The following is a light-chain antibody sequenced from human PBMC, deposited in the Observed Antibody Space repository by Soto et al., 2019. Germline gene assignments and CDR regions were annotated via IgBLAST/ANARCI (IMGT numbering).Light chain of an antibody. CDR3: QQYNSFSPWT. CDR1: QSISNW. CDR2: DAS. V-gene: IGKV1-5*01. Sequence: IQMTQSPSTLSASVRDRVTIACRASQSISNWLAWHQQKPGKAPKLLIYDASTLESGVPSRFSGSGSGTEFTLTISSLQPDDFATYYCQQYNSFSPWTFGQGTKVEIK. J-gene: IGKJ1*01.